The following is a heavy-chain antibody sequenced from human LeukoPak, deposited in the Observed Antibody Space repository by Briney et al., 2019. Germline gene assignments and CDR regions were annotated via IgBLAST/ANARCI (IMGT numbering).Heavy chain of an antibody. CDR2: ISGRGGST. CDR3: AKGGYCGGTSCYFYYMDV. CDR1: GLTFSSYA. D-gene: IGHD2-2*01. Sequence: GGSLRLSCAASGLTFSSYAMSWVRQAPGKGLEWVSGISGRGGSTYSADYLKGCFTISRDNSKNTLYLQMNNLRAEDTAEYYCAKGGYCGGTSCYFYYMDVWGKGTTVTVSS. J-gene: IGHJ6*03. V-gene: IGHV3-23*01.